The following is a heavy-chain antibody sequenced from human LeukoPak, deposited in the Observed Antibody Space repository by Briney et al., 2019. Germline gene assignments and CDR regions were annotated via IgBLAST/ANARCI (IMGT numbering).Heavy chain of an antibody. CDR3: ANYDSSGYYFDY. CDR1: GFTFSNYA. CDR2: ISYDGSNK. Sequence: GGSLRLSCAASGFTFSNYAMDWVRQAPGKGLEWVAVISYDGSNKYYADSVKGRFTISRDNSKNTLYLQMNSLRAEDTAVYYCANYDSSGYYFDYWGQGTLVTVSS. J-gene: IGHJ4*02. V-gene: IGHV3-30*04. D-gene: IGHD3-22*01.